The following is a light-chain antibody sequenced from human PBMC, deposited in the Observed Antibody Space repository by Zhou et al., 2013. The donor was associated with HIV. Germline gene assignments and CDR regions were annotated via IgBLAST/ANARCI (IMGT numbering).Light chain of an antibody. J-gene: IGKJ2*01. V-gene: IGKV3-20*01. Sequence: EVVLTQSPGTLSLSPGEGVTLSCRASQTVSGNYLAWFQQRPGQTPRLLIHHASIRATGTPDRFSGSGSGTHFTLTISRLEPDDFAMYYCQEYGDSPPYTFGQGTNLEIK. CDR3: QEYGDSPPYT. CDR1: QTVSGNY. CDR2: HAS.